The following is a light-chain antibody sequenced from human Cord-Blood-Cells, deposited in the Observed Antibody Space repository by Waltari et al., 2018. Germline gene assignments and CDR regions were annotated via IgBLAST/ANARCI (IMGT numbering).Light chain of an antibody. CDR1: QSVSSY. CDR3: QQRSNWLKYS. CDR2: DAS. V-gene: IGKV3-11*01. Sequence: EIVLTQSPATLSLSPGERATLSCRASQSVSSYLAGYQQKPGQAPRLLIYDASNRATGIPARFSGSGSGTDFTLTISSLEPEDFAVYYCQQRSNWLKYSFGQGTKLEIK. J-gene: IGKJ2*03.